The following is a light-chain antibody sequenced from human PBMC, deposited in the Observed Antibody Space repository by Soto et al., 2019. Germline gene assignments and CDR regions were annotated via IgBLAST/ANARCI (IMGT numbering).Light chain of an antibody. J-gene: IGKJ5*01. V-gene: IGKV3-20*01. CDR2: GAS. CDR1: QSVSSSY. Sequence: EIVLTQSPGTLSLSPGESATLSCRASQSVSSSYLAWYQQKPGQAPRLLIYGASSRATGIPDRFSGSGSGTDFTLTISRLEPEDCAVYYCQQYDSSPITFGQGTRLEIK. CDR3: QQYDSSPIT.